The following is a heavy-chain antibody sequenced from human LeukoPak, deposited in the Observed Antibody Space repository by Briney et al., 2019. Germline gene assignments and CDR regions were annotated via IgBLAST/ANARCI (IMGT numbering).Heavy chain of an antibody. CDR2: ISGSGNST. J-gene: IGHJ4*02. CDR1: GLTFSGSA. Sequence: GGSLRLSCAASGLTFSGSAMSWVRQAPGKGLEWVSLISGSGNSTYYADSVKGRFTISRDNSNNMLYLQMNSLRAEDTAMYYCAKVLVLVSANRYYFDYWGQGTLVTVSS. CDR3: AKVLVLVSANRYYFDY. V-gene: IGHV3-23*01. D-gene: IGHD2-15*01.